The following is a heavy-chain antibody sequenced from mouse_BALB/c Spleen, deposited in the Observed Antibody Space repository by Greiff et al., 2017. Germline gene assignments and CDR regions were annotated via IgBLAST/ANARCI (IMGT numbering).Heavy chain of an antibody. D-gene: IGHD2-3*01. V-gene: IGHV1-69*01. CDR3: ARDDGLAY. CDR2: IDTSDSYT. CDR1: GYTFTDYW. Sequence: VQLQQPGAELVMPGASVKMSCKASGYTFTDYWMHWVKQRPGQGLEWIGAIDTSDSYTSYNQKFKGKATLTVDESSSTAYMQLSSLTSEDSAVYYCARDDGLAYWGQGTLVTVSA. J-gene: IGHJ3*01.